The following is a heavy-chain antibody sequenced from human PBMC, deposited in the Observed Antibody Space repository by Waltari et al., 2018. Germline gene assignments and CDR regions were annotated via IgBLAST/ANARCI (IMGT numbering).Heavy chain of an antibody. Sequence: QVQLVQSGAEVKKPGASVKVSCKASGYTFTGYYMHWVRQPPGQGLEWMGWINPNSGGTNYAQKFQGRVTMTRDTSISTAYMELSRLRSDDTAVYYCARDPGDFNVGSYFDYWGQGTLVTVSS. CDR2: INPNSGGT. CDR3: ARDPGDFNVGSYFDY. J-gene: IGHJ4*02. D-gene: IGHD4-17*01. CDR1: GYTFTGYY. V-gene: IGHV1-2*02.